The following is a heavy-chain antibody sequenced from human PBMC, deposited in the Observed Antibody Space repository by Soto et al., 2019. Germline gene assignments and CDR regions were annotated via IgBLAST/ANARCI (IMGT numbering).Heavy chain of an antibody. D-gene: IGHD2-2*01. V-gene: IGHV1-69*13. Sequence: VASVKVSCKASGGTFSSYAISWVRQAPGQGLEWMGGIIPIFGTANYAQKFQGRVTITADESTSTAYMELSSLRSEDTAVYYCARSYCSSTSCYWDWFDPWGQGTLVTVSS. CDR2: IIPIFGTA. CDR1: GGTFSSYA. J-gene: IGHJ5*02. CDR3: ARSYCSSTSCYWDWFDP.